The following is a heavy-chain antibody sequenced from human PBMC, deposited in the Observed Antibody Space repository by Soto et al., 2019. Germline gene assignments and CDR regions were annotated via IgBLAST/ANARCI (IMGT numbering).Heavy chain of an antibody. CDR1: GGTFSSYT. CDR3: ARDINPPLGPLYYYYYMDV. Sequence: SVKVSCKASGGTFSSYTISWVRQAPGQGLEWMGRIIPILGVANYAQKFQGRVMITADKSTSTAYMELSSLRSEDTAVYYCARDINPPLGPLYYYYYMDVWGKGTTVTVSS. D-gene: IGHD1-20*01. J-gene: IGHJ6*03. CDR2: IIPILGVA. V-gene: IGHV1-69*04.